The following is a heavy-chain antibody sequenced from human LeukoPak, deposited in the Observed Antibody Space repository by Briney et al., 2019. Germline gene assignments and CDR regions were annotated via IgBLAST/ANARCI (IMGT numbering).Heavy chain of an antibody. CDR2: MNPNRGNT. CDR3: ARYFGDYDAFDI. CDR1: GYTFTSYD. J-gene: IGHJ3*02. Sequence: ASVKVSCNASGYTFTSYDINWVRQATGQGLEWMGWMNPNRGNTGYAQKFQGRAPMTRNTSISTAYMELSSLRSEDTAVYYCARYFGDYDAFDIWGQGTMVTVSS. D-gene: IGHD4-17*01. V-gene: IGHV1-8*01.